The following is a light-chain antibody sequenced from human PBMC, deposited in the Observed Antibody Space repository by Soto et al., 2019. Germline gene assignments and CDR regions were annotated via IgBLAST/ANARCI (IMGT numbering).Light chain of an antibody. J-gene: IGKJ2*01. V-gene: IGKV1-39*01. CDR3: QHSYHTFRT. CDR1: QSISMY. Sequence: DIQMTQSPSSLSASVGDRVTITCRASQSISMYLTWYQQKPGKAPKLLIYGASTLQRGVPSRFSGSGSGKDFTLTINGLQPEDFATYYCQHSYHTFRTFGQGTKLEIK. CDR2: GAS.